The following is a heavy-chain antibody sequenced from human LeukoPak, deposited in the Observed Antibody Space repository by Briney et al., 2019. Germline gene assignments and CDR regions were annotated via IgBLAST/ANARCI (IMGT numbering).Heavy chain of an antibody. CDR1: GFPFSGSG. CDR2: VWYDGSHQ. J-gene: IGHJ6*02. Sequence: GGSLRLSCAASGFPFSGSGMHWVRRAPGKGLEWVAVVWYDGSHQYYADSVKGRFTISRDNAKNTLYLQMNTLRVEDTAVYYCTRDLMDYDVSTGLHHYYMDVWGQGTTVTVSS. D-gene: IGHD3-9*01. V-gene: IGHV3-33*01. CDR3: TRDLMDYDVSTGLHHYYMDV.